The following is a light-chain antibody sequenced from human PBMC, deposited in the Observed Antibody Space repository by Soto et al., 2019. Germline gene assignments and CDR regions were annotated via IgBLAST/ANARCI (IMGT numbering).Light chain of an antibody. CDR3: QHYNSYSEA. Sequence: DIQMTQSPSTLSGSVVDRVTITCRASQTISSWLAWYQQKPGKAPKLLIYKASAFKSGVPSRFSGSGSGTEFTLTISSLQPDDFATYYCQHYNSYSEAFGQGTKVDIK. CDR1: QTISSW. J-gene: IGKJ1*01. V-gene: IGKV1-5*03. CDR2: KAS.